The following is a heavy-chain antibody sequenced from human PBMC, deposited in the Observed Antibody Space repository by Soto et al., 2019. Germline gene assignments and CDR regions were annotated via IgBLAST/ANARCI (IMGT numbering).Heavy chain of an antibody. CDR1: GYTFTGYY. CDR2: INPNSGGT. D-gene: IGHD3-10*01. V-gene: IGHV1-2*02. CDR3: ARVWSDMRIYYYYGMDV. J-gene: IGHJ6*02. Sequence: ASVKVSCKASGYTFTGYYMHWVRQAPGQGLEWMGWINPNSGGTNYAQKFQGRVTMTRDTSISTAYMELSRLKSDDTAVYYCARVWSDMRIYYYYGMDVWGQGTTVTVSS.